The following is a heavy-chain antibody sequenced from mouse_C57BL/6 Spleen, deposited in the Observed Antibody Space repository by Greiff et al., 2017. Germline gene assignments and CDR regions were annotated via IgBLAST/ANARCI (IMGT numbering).Heavy chain of an antibody. CDR3: ARREEKLGRSYFDY. D-gene: IGHD4-1*01. CDR1: GFSLSTSGMG. V-gene: IGHV8-12*01. J-gene: IGHJ2*01. CDR2: IYWDDDK. Sequence: QVTLKESGPGILQSSQTLSLTCSFSGFSLSTSGMGVSWIRQPSGKGLEWLAHIYWDDDKRYNPSLKSRLTISKDTSRNQVFLKITSVDTADTATYYCARREEKLGRSYFDYWGQGTTLTVSS.